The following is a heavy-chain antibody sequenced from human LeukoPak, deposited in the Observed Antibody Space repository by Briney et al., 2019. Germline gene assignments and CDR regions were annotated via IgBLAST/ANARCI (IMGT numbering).Heavy chain of an antibody. CDR1: GFTSSSYA. D-gene: IGHD5-18*01. V-gene: IGHV3-30-3*01. CDR2: ISSVGSNK. CDR3: ARGKTDTAMVVDY. Sequence: PGRSLRPSCAASGFTSSSYAMHWVRQAPGKGLEWVAVISSVGSNKYYADSVKGRFTISRDNSKNTLYLQMNSLRAEDTAVYYCARGKTDTAMVVDYWGQGTLVTVSS. J-gene: IGHJ4*02.